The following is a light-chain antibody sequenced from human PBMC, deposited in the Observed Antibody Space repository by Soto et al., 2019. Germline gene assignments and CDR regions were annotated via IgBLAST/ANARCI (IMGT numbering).Light chain of an antibody. CDR2: KAS. Sequence: DIVMTQSPLSLPVTPGEPSSMSCSFSQSLLHSNGYNYLAWYQQKPGKAPKLLIYKASSLESGVPSRFSGSGSGTDFTLTISSLQPEDFATYYCQQSYRTLTFGGGTKVDIK. V-gene: IGKV2-28*01. J-gene: IGKJ4*01. CDR3: QQSYRTLT. CDR1: QSLLHSNGYNY.